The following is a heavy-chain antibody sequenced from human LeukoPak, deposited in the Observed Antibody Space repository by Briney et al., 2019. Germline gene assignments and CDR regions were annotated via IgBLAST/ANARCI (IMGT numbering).Heavy chain of an antibody. D-gene: IGHD3-10*01. CDR1: GFTFSGSA. Sequence: PGGSLRLSCAASGFTFSGSALHWVRQASGKGLEWVGRIRSTANGYATAYAASVKGRFTISRGDSKNTAYLQMDSLKTEDTAVYYCTGNYYGSGSYADFDYWGQGTLVTVSS. J-gene: IGHJ4*02. V-gene: IGHV3-73*01. CDR3: TGNYYGSGSYADFDY. CDR2: IRSTANGYAT.